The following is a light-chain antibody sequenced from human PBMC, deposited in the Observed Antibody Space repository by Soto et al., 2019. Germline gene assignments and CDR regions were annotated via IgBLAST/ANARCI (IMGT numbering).Light chain of an antibody. J-gene: IGLJ2*01. CDR1: RNDVGGYNY. CDR3: SSYAGSNNLV. V-gene: IGLV2-8*01. Sequence: QSALTQPPSASGSPGQSVTISCTGNRNDVGGYNYVSWYQQHPGKAPKLMIYEISKRPSGVPDRFSASKSVNTASLTVSGLQPDDEADYYCSSYAGSNNLVFGGGTKLTVL. CDR2: EIS.